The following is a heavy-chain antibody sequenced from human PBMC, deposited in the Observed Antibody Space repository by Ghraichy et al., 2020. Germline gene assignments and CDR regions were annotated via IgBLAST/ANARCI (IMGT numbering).Heavy chain of an antibody. D-gene: IGHD3-16*01. Sequence: GESLNISCAASGLTVNSDYMTWVRQAPGKGLEWVSVLYSRGDTYYTDSVKGRFTISRDDSKNTLYLQMNSLRDEDTAMYYCARRVPVPGVWGYFDYWGQGVLVIVSS. V-gene: IGHV3-53*01. CDR3: ARRVPVPGVWGYFDY. CDR2: LYSRGDT. CDR1: GLTVNSDY. J-gene: IGHJ4*02.